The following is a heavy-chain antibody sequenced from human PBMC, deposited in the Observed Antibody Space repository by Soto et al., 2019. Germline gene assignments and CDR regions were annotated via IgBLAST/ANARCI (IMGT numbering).Heavy chain of an antibody. D-gene: IGHD2-8*01. CDR2: ISSTGSTT. CDR3: ARQFLLDIVLLVYAYFDY. Sequence: GGSLRLSCAASGFTFGDSYMTWIRQAPGRGLEWISYISSTGSTTYYADSVKGRFTISRDNAKNSLYLQLNSLRAEDTAVYYCARQFLLDIVLLVYAYFDYWGQGTLVTVSS. V-gene: IGHV3-11*01. J-gene: IGHJ4*02. CDR1: GFTFGDSY.